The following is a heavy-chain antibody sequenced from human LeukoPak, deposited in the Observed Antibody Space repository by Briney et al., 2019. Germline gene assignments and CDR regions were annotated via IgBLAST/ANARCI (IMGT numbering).Heavy chain of an antibody. Sequence: GGSLRLSCAASGFTFSDYYMSWIRQAPGKGLEWVSFISNTGSTIYYADSVRGRFTISRDNAKNSLYLQMNSLRADDTAIYYCARDKRGVLATDAMRWGQGTLVTVSS. CDR1: GFTFSDYY. V-gene: IGHV3-11*01. D-gene: IGHD2-2*01. CDR3: ARDKRGVLATDAMR. CDR2: ISNTGSTI. J-gene: IGHJ4*02.